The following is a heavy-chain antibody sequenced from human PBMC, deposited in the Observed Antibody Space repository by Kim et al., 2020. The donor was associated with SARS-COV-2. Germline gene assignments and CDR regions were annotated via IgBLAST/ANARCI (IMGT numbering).Heavy chain of an antibody. Sequence: DSGKGRFTVSRDNAKNTLFLQMNSLRAEDTAVYYCVRDKYRATATRGGDHWGQGTLVTVPS. V-gene: IGHV3-74*01. J-gene: IGHJ4*02. CDR3: VRDKYRATATRGGDH. D-gene: IGHD3-16*02.